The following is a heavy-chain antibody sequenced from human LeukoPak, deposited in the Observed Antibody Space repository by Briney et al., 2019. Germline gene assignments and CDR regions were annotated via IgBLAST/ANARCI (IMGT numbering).Heavy chain of an antibody. CDR3: ARHRLTGIATSRGSDY. CDR1: GFTFSSYS. V-gene: IGHV3-48*01. CDR2: ITTRSAI. J-gene: IGHJ4*02. D-gene: IGHD6-13*01. Sequence: GGSLRLSCAASGFTFSSYSMNWVRQAPGKGLEWVSYITTRSAIYYADSVKGRFTISRDNAKDSLYLQMNSLRAEDTAVYYCARHRLTGIATSRGSDYWGQGTLVTVSS.